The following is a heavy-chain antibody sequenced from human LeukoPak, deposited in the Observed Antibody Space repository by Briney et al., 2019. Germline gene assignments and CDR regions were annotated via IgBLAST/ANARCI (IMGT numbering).Heavy chain of an antibody. CDR1: GFTFSTYW. V-gene: IGHV3-7*01. CDR2: IKQDGSDK. Sequence: GGSLRLSCAASGFTFSTYWMSWVRQAPGKGLEWVANIKQDGSDKFYADSMKGRFTISRDNAKNSVYLQMGSLRVEDTAVYYCTRDYRGKDVWGRGTTVTVSS. D-gene: IGHD3-16*02. CDR3: TRDYRGKDV. J-gene: IGHJ6*02.